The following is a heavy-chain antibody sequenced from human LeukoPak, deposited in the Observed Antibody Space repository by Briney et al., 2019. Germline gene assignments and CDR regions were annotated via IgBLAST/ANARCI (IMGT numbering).Heavy chain of an antibody. CDR3: ARDHSYYFGSQTSTLDV. CDR2: IYYTGSV. J-gene: IGHJ6*02. V-gene: IGHV4-31*03. Sequence: SETLSLTCTVSGASISTGGFYWTWIRQPPGEDLEWIGYIYYTGSVDYNASLKSRLTISLDTSKNRFSLKLNSVTAADTAVYYCARDHSYYFGSQTSTLDVWGQGTAVTVSS. D-gene: IGHD3-10*01. CDR1: GASISTGGFY.